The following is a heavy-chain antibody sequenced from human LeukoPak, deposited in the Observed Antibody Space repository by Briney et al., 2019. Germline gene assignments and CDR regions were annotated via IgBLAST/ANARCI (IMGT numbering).Heavy chain of an antibody. CDR1: GDSISSYY. J-gene: IGHJ4*02. V-gene: IGHV4-59*01. D-gene: IGHD6-13*01. CDR3: ARPGDSSSWGFDY. CDR2: IYYSGST. Sequence: SETLSLTCTVSGDSISSYYWSWIRQPPGKGLEWIGYIYYSGSTNYNPSLKSRVTISVDTSKNQFSLKLSSVTAADTAVYYCARPGDSSSWGFDYWGQGTLVTVSS.